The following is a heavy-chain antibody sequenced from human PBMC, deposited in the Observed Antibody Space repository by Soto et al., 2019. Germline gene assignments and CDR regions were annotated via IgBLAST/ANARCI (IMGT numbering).Heavy chain of an antibody. D-gene: IGHD2-8*01. CDR1: CYTFTSYG. Sequence: SVEVSFRASCYTFTSYGISWVRQAPGQGLEWMGWISAYNGNTNYAQKLQGRVTMTTDTSTSTAYMELRSLRSDDTAVYYCARDGCTNGVCYLNWFDPWGQGTLVTVSS. J-gene: IGHJ5*02. CDR3: ARDGCTNGVCYLNWFDP. CDR2: ISAYNGNT. V-gene: IGHV1-18*01.